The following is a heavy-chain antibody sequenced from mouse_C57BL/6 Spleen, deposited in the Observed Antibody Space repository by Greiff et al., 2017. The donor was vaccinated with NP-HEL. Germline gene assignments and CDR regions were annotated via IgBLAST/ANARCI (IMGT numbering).Heavy chain of an antibody. CDR3: ARDDGQNLYFDV. Sequence: QVQLQQSGAELARPGASVKMSCKASGYTFTSYTMHWVKQRPGQGLEWIGYINPSSGYTKYNQKFKDKATLTADKSSSTAYMQLSSLTSEDSAVDYCARDDGQNLYFDVWGTGTTVTVSS. CDR2: INPSSGYT. V-gene: IGHV1-4*01. D-gene: IGHD2-3*01. J-gene: IGHJ1*03. CDR1: GYTFTSYT.